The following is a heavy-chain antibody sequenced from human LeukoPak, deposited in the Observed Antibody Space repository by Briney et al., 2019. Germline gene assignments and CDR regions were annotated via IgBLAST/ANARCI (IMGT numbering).Heavy chain of an antibody. J-gene: IGHJ4*02. CDR1: GGSFSGYY. Sequence: SETLSLTCAVYGGSFSGYYWSWIRQPPGKGLEWIGEINHSGSTNYNPSLKSRVTISVDTSKNQFSLKLSSVTAADTAVYSCARGRGYYYDSSGYFDYWGQGTLVTVSS. CDR2: INHSGST. CDR3: ARGRGYYYDSSGYFDY. V-gene: IGHV4-34*01. D-gene: IGHD3-22*01.